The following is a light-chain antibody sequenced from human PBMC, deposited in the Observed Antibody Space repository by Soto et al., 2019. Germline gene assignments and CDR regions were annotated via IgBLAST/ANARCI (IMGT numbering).Light chain of an antibody. CDR1: QSVSSY. CDR3: QQRSNWPPKDT. Sequence: EIVLTQSPATLSLSPGERATLSCRASQSVSSYLAWYQQKPGQAPRLLIYDASNRATGIPARFSGSGSGTDCTLTISSLEPEDFAVYYCQQRSNWPPKDTFGQGTRREIK. J-gene: IGKJ5*01. CDR2: DAS. V-gene: IGKV3-11*01.